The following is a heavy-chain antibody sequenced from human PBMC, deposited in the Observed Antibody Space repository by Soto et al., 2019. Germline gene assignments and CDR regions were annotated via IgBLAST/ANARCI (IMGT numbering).Heavy chain of an antibody. CDR1: GGTFSSYA. Sequence: ASVKVSCKASGGTFSSYAISWVRQAPGQGLEWMGGIIPIFGTANYAQKFQGRVTITADESTSTAYTELSSLRSEDTAVYYCAIGITIFGVVTHYYYYGMDVWGQGTTVTVSS. D-gene: IGHD3-3*01. V-gene: IGHV1-69*13. J-gene: IGHJ6*02. CDR2: IIPIFGTA. CDR3: AIGITIFGVVTHYYYYGMDV.